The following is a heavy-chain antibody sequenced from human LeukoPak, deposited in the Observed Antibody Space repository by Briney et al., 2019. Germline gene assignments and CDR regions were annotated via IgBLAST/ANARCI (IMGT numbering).Heavy chain of an antibody. CDR2: IFYTGST. D-gene: IGHD3-22*01. Sequence: SETLSLTCSVSGGSISSYYWSWIRQPPGKGLEWIGNIFYTGSTKYNPSLKSRVTISVDTSKNQISLKLSSVTAADTAMYYCARSAHYYYDSANGVAFDVWGRGTMVTVSS. CDR1: GGSISSYY. J-gene: IGHJ3*01. CDR3: ARSAHYYYDSANGVAFDV. V-gene: IGHV4-59*01.